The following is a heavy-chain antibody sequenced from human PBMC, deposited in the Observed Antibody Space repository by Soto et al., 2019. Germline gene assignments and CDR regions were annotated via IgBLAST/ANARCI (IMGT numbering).Heavy chain of an antibody. CDR3: ARDRVATSSRAFRYYYYYMDV. J-gene: IGHJ6*03. CDR2: ISAYNGNT. V-gene: IGHV1-18*01. CDR1: GYTFTSYG. D-gene: IGHD5-12*01. Sequence: ASVKVSCKASGYTFTSYGISWVRQAPGQGLEWMGWISAYNGNTNYAQKLQGRVTMTTDTSTSTAYMELRSLRSDDTAVYYCARDRVATSSRAFRYYYYYMDVWGKGTTVTVSS.